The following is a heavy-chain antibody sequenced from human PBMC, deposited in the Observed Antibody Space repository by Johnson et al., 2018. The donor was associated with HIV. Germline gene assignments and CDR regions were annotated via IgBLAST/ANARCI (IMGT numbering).Heavy chain of an antibody. V-gene: IGHV3-33*08. D-gene: IGHD3-10*01. J-gene: IGHJ3*01. CDR1: GFTFSDYY. CDR2: IWYDGSNK. Sequence: VQLVESGGGLVKPGGSLRLSCAASGFTFSDYYMSWIRQAPGKGLEWVAVIWYDGSNKYYADSVKGRFTISRDNSKNTLYLQMNSLRAEDTAVYYCARDRSGRGVPIYWGQGTMVTVSS. CDR3: ARDRSGRGVPIY.